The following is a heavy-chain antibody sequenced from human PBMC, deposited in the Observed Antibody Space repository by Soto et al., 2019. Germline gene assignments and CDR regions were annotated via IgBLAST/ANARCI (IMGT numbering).Heavy chain of an antibody. V-gene: IGHV5-51*01. CDR3: VTCSYRGFGGYAFDI. Sequence: PGESLKISCKGSGYSFTSYWIVWVRQMPGKGLECMGIINPTDSDTRYSPSFQGQVTISADKSISTAYLLWSSLKASDTAMYYCVTCSYRGFGGYAFDIWGQGTMVTVSS. CDR2: INPTDSDT. D-gene: IGHD5-12*01. J-gene: IGHJ3*02. CDR1: GYSFTSYW.